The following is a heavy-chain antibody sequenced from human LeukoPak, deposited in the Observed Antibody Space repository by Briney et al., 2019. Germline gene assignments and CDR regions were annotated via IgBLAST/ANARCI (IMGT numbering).Heavy chain of an antibody. Sequence: GGSLRLSCVASGFTFSSYAMSWVRQAPGKGLEWVSGISGSGVSGAGTYHADSVKGRFTISRDNSKNTLYLQMNSLRAEDTAEYYCTKDRWELPKRNYMDVWGKGTTVTVSS. CDR3: TKDRWELPKRNYMDV. J-gene: IGHJ6*03. CDR2: ISGSGVSGAGT. V-gene: IGHV3-23*01. D-gene: IGHD1-26*01. CDR1: GFTFSSYA.